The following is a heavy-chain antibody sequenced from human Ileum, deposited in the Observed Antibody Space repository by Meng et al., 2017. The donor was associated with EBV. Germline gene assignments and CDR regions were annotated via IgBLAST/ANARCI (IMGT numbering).Heavy chain of an antibody. CDR1: GGSITSYSYY. V-gene: IGHV4-39*01. CDR3: ARRDTAWFDP. Sequence: QLYSHESDPGLVKPSGPLCLTGSVSGGSITSYSYYWGWIRQPPGKGLEWIATIYHTGSTYYNPSLKSRVTISVETSKNEFSLKVTSVTAADTALYYCARRDTAWFDPWGRGTLVTVSS. CDR2: IYHTGST. D-gene: IGHD2-21*02. J-gene: IGHJ5*02.